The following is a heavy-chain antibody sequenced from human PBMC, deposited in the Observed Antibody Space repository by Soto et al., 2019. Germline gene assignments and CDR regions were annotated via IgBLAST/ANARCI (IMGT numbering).Heavy chain of an antibody. J-gene: IGHJ4*02. V-gene: IGHV3-48*01. CDR2: ISSSSSTI. D-gene: IGHD2-2*01. Sequence: GGSLRLSCAASGFTISSYSMNWVRQAPGKGLEWVSYISSSSSTIYYADSVKGRFTISRDSAKNSLYLQMNSLRAEDTAVYYCAKDRYCSSTSCYDPFDYWGQGTLVNVSS. CDR1: GFTISSYS. CDR3: AKDRYCSSTSCYDPFDY.